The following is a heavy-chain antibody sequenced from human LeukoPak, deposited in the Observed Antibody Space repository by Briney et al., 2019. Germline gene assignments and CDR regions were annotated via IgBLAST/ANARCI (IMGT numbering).Heavy chain of an antibody. Sequence: GGSLRLSCAASGFTFSSYAMSWVRQAPGKGLEWVSAISGSGGGTYYADSVKGRFTISRDNSKNTLYLQMNSLRAEDTAVYYCASGLPHNSGDYYGGYWGQGTLVTVSS. V-gene: IGHV3-23*01. CDR1: GFTFSSYA. D-gene: IGHD1-26*01. J-gene: IGHJ4*02. CDR2: ISGSGGGT. CDR3: ASGLPHNSGDYYGGY.